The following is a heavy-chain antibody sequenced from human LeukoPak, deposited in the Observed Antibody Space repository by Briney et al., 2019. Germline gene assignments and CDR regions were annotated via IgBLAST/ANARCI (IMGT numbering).Heavy chain of an antibody. J-gene: IGHJ4*02. CDR1: GGSISSYY. V-gene: IGHV4-4*07. Sequence: SETLSLTCTVSGGSISSYYWNWIRQPAGKGLEWIGHIYTSGISNYNPALKSRVSMSVDTSKNQFSLKLRSVTAADTGVYYCASSVDTAMVGDYWGQGTLVTVSS. CDR3: ASSVDTAMVGDY. CDR2: IYTSGIS. D-gene: IGHD5-18*01.